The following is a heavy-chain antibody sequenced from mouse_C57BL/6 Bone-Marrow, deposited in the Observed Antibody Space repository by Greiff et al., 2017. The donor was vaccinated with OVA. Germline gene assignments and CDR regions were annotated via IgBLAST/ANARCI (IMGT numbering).Heavy chain of an antibody. CDR1: GYTFTDYY. CDR2: INPNNGGT. J-gene: IGHJ3*01. D-gene: IGHD1-1*02. Sequence: EVQLQQSGPELVKPGASVKISCKASGYTFTDYYMNWVKQSHGKSLEWIGDINPNNGGTSYNQKFKGKATLTVDKSSSTAYMELRSLTSEDSAVYYCARGGWDAYWGQGTLVTVSA. CDR3: ARGGWDAY. V-gene: IGHV1-26*01.